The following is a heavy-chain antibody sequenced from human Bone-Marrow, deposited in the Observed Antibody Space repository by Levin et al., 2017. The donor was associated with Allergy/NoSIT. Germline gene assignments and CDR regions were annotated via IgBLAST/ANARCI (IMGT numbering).Heavy chain of an antibody. V-gene: IGHV3-15*01. D-gene: IGHD2-15*01. CDR2: IKSKTDGGTT. CDR3: TTTVMPAYSYYFDY. Sequence: GGSLRLSCAASGFTFSNAWMSWVRQAPGKGLEWVGRIKSKTDGGTTDYAAPVKGRFTISRDDSKNTLYLQMNSLKTEDTAVYYCTTTVMPAYSYYFDYWGQGTLVTVSS. J-gene: IGHJ4*02. CDR1: GFTFSNAW.